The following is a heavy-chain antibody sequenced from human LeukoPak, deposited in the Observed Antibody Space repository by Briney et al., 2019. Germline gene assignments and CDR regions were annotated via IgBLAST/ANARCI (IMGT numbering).Heavy chain of an antibody. CDR3: ARASYYYDDSGYYYDY. D-gene: IGHD3-22*01. CDR1: GFTVSSNY. V-gene: IGHV3-53*04. Sequence: GGSLRLSCAASGFTVSSNYMNWVRQAPGKGLEWVSVIYSGGSTYYADSVEGRFTISRHNPKNTLYLQMNSLSPEDTAVYYCARASYYYDDSGYYYDYWGQGTLVTVSS. J-gene: IGHJ4*02. CDR2: IYSGGST.